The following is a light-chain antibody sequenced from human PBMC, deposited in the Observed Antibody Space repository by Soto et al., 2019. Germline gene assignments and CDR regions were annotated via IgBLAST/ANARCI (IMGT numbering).Light chain of an antibody. Sequence: QSVLTQPASVPGSPGQSITISCTGTSSDVGGYNYVSWYQQHPGKAPKLMIYEVSNRPSGVSNRFSGSKSGNTASLTISGLQAEDEADYYCSSYTSSSTPNWVFGGGTKLTVL. V-gene: IGLV2-14*01. CDR3: SSYTSSSTPNWV. J-gene: IGLJ3*02. CDR2: EVS. CDR1: SSDVGGYNY.